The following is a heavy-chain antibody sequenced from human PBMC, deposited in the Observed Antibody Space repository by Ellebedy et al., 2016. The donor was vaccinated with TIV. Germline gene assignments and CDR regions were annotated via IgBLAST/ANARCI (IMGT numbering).Heavy chain of an antibody. Sequence: GESLKISXAASGFTFSSYAMSWVRQAPGKGLEWVSAISGSGGSTYYADSVKGRFTISRDNSKNTLYLQMNSLRAEDTAVYYCAKVSSSAFDYWGQGTLVTVSS. J-gene: IGHJ4*02. D-gene: IGHD2-2*01. CDR3: AKVSSSAFDY. CDR1: GFTFSSYA. CDR2: ISGSGGST. V-gene: IGHV3-23*01.